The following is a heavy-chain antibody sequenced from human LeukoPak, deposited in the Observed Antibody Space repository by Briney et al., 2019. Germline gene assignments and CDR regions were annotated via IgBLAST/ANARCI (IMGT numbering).Heavy chain of an antibody. CDR2: IYYSGST. J-gene: IGHJ4*02. CDR3: ARLYYYDSSGYSYFDY. D-gene: IGHD3-22*01. CDR1: GGSISSYY. V-gene: IGHV4-59*08. Sequence: SETLSLTCTVSGGSISSYYWSWIRQPPGKGLEWIGYIYYSGSTNYNPSLKSRVTISVDTSKNQFSLKLNSVTAADTAVYYCARLYYYDSSGYSYFDYWGQGTLVTVSS.